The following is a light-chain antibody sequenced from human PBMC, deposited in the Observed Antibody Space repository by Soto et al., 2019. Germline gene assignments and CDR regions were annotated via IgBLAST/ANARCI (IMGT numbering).Light chain of an antibody. CDR2: DVS. V-gene: IGLV2-11*01. CDR1: SSDVGGYNY. CDR3: CSEAGSYNHWV. Sequence: QSALTQPRSVYGSPGQSVTISCTGSSSDVGGYNYVSWYQQHPGKAPKFMIYDVSQRHSGVPDLFSGSKSGNMAYLTISGLQAEDEDDYYCCSEAGSYNHWVFGGGTKLAVL. J-gene: IGLJ3*02.